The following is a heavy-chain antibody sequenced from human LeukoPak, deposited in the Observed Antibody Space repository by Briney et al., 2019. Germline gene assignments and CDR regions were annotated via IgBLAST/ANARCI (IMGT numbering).Heavy chain of an antibody. Sequence: GGSLRLSCAASGFTFSSYSMTWVRQAPGKGLEWVSSISSSSSYIYYADSVKGRFTISRDNAKNTLYLQMNSLRAEDTAIYYCAKDLQIYSDFDSWGQGTLVTVSS. CDR3: AKDLQIYSDFDS. CDR2: ISSSSSYI. D-gene: IGHD6-13*01. J-gene: IGHJ4*02. CDR1: GFTFSSYS. V-gene: IGHV3-21*04.